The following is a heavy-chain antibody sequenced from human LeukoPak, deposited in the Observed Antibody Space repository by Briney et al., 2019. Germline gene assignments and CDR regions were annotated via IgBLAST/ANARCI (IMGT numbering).Heavy chain of an antibody. J-gene: IGHJ4*02. CDR2: IKQDGSEK. CDR1: GFTFSSYW. Sequence: GGSLRLSCAASGFTFSSYWMSWVRQAPGKGLEWVANIKQDGSEKYYVDSVKGRFTISRDNARNSLYLQMNSLRAEDTAVYYCARDQRYCSSSSCPWEPFDYWGQGTLVTVSS. D-gene: IGHD2-2*01. V-gene: IGHV3-7*05. CDR3: ARDQRYCSSSSCPWEPFDY.